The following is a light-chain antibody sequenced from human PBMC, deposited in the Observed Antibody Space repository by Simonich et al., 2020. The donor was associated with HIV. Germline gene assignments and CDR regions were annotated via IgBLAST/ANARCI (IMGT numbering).Light chain of an antibody. V-gene: IGKV4-1*01. CDR2: LTS. CDR1: QSVLYSSNNKNY. J-gene: IGKJ2*01. Sequence: DIVMTQSPDSLAVSLGERATINCKSSQSVLYSSNNKNYLAWYQQKPGQPPKLLIYLTSTRESGVPDRFSGSGSGTDFTLTISSLQAEDVAVYYCQQYFGTPYTFGQGTKLEIK. CDR3: QQYFGTPYT.